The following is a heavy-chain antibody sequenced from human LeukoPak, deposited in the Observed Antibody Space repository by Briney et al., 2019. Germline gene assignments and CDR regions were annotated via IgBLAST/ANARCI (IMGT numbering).Heavy chain of an antibody. Sequence: SETLSLTCTVSGYSISSGYYWGWIRQPPGKGLEWIGSIYHSGSTYYNPSLTSRVTISVDTSKNQFSLKLSSVTAADTAVYYCARSGDFNWSPFDYWGQGTLVTVSS. CDR2: IYHSGST. V-gene: IGHV4-38-2*02. D-gene: IGHD3-9*01. CDR3: ARSGDFNWSPFDY. J-gene: IGHJ4*02. CDR1: GYSISSGYY.